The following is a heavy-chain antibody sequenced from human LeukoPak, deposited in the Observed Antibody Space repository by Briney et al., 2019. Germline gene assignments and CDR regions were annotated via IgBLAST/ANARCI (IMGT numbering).Heavy chain of an antibody. CDR2: IYPGDSDT. Sequence: GESLKISCKGSGYSFTSDWVGWVRQMPGKGLEWMGIIYPGDSDTTYSPSFQGQVTISVDRSIRTAYLQWSSLKASATAMYYCARGYSSSWSKGLPGHFDYWGQGTLVTVSS. CDR3: ARGYSSSWSKGLPGHFDY. J-gene: IGHJ4*02. CDR1: GYSFTSDW. D-gene: IGHD6-13*01. V-gene: IGHV5-51*01.